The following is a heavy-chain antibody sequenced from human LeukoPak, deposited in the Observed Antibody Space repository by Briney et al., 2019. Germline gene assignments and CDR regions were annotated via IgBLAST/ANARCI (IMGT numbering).Heavy chain of an antibody. J-gene: IGHJ6*03. CDR1: GYTFTSYD. CDR2: MNPNSGNT. V-gene: IGHV1-8*03. CDR3: ARLRVVSSSWYEEYYYYYYMDV. Sequence: ASVKVSCKASGYTFTSYDINWVRQATGQGLEWMGWMNPNSGNTGYAQKFQGRVTITRNTSISTAYMELSSLRSEDTAVYYCARLRVVSSSWYEEYYYYYYMDVWGKGTTVTVSS. D-gene: IGHD6-13*01.